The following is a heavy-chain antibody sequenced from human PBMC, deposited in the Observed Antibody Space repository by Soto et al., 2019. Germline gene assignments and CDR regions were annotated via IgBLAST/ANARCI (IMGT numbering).Heavy chain of an antibody. J-gene: IGHJ2*01. Sequence: ASVKVSCKASGYIFVNYGIAWVRQAPGQGLEWMGWINPSDGNRNFAQKFGDRVTMTTATSTNTVFLELRSLKSDDTAIYYCVFFLLIGHHRRSPFFPTRRSSDL. D-gene: IGHD3-16*01. CDR2: INPSDGNR. V-gene: IGHV1-18*01. CDR3: VFFLLIGHHRRSPFFPTRRSSDL. CDR1: GYIFVNYG.